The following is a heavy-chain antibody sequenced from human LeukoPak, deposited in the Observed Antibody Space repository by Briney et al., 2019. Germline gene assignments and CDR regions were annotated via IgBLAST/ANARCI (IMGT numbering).Heavy chain of an antibody. CDR2: IYYSRST. J-gene: IGHJ4*02. Sequence: PSETLSLTCTVSGGSISSSSYYWGWIRQPPGKGLEWIGSIYYSRSTYYNPSLKSRVTISVDTSKNQFSLKLSSVTAADTAVYYCARGARYCSSTSCYFVYWGQGTLVTVSS. D-gene: IGHD2-2*01. CDR3: ARGARYCSSTSCYFVY. V-gene: IGHV4-39*01. CDR1: GGSISSSSYY.